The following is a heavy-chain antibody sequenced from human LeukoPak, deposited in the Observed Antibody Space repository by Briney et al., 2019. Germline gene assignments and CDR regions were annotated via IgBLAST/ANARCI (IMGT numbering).Heavy chain of an antibody. CDR3: ARGGRYSSGWAYFDY. CDR1: GGSISSDY. Sequence: KASETLSLTCTVSGGSISSDYWSWIRQPPGKGLEWIGYIYISGNTNYNPSLKSRVTISMDTSKNQFSLKLSSVTAADTAVYYCARGGRYSSGWAYFDYWGQGTLVTVSS. V-gene: IGHV4-59*12. D-gene: IGHD6-19*01. J-gene: IGHJ4*02. CDR2: IYISGNT.